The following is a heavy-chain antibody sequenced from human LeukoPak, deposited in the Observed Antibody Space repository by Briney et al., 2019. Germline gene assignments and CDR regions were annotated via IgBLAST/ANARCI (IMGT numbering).Heavy chain of an antibody. CDR3: ARDFVSYYYDSWSGSGLYGMDV. CDR1: GFTFSSYA. J-gene: IGHJ6*02. V-gene: IGHV3-30-3*01. CDR2: ISYDGSNK. Sequence: GGSLRLSCAASGFTFSSYAMHWVRQAPGKGLEWVAVISYDGSNKYYADSVKGRFTISRDNSKNTLYLQMNSLRAEDTAVYYCARDFVSYYYDSWSGSGLYGMDVWGQGTTVTVSS. D-gene: IGHD3-3*01.